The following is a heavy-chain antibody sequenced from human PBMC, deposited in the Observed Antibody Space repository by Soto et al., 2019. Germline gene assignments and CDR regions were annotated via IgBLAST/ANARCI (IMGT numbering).Heavy chain of an antibody. Sequence: PSETLSLTCNVSGRSIDRSNYYWDWLRQPPGKGLEWIGTTYYNGNAYYNPSLKSRVSMSVDTSKNQFSLKLVSVTAADTAVYYCARHFVAVVIKGWGYWGQGTLVTVSS. J-gene: IGHJ4*02. V-gene: IGHV4-39*01. CDR3: ARHFVAVVIKGWGY. D-gene: IGHD3-10*01. CDR2: TYYNGNA. CDR1: GRSIDRSNYY.